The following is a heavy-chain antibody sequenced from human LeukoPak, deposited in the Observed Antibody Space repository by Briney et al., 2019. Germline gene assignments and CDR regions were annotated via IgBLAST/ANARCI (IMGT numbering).Heavy chain of an antibody. V-gene: IGHV1-2*02. CDR2: INPNSGGT. J-gene: IGHJ3*02. Sequence: ASVKVSCKASGYTFTAYYMHWVRQAPGQGLEWMGWINPNSGGTNYAQKFQGRVTMTRDTSISAAYMELSRLRSDDTAVYYCARDYYDSSGFGAFDIWGQGTMVTVSS. CDR3: ARDYYDSSGFGAFDI. D-gene: IGHD3-22*01. CDR1: GYTFTAYY.